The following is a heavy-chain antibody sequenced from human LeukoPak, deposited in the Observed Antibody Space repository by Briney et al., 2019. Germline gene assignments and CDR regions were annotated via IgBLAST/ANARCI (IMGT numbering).Heavy chain of an antibody. J-gene: IGHJ5*02. CDR2: ISAYNGNT. D-gene: IGHD3-22*01. CDR3: ARESGYYDTSGYYYWFDP. CDR1: GYTFSSYS. V-gene: IGHV1-18*01. Sequence: ASVKVSCKASGYTFSSYSISWVRQAPGQGFEWIGWISAYNGNTNYAQNLQGRVTMTTDTSTSTVYMELRSLRSDDTAVYFCARESGYYDTSGYYYWFDPWGQGTLVTVSS.